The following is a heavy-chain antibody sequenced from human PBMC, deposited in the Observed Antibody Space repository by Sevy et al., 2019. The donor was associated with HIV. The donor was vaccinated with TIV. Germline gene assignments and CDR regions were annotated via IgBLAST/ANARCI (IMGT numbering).Heavy chain of an antibody. CDR1: GGSLNSYF. J-gene: IGHJ4*02. D-gene: IGHD4-17*01. CDR3: AGHPPVYGDSLVFDS. Sequence: SETLSLTCTVSGGSLNSYFWSWIRQPPGKGLEWVGYIYYSGTTNYSPSLKSRVTMSVDTSKRQLALRLNSVTAADTAVYYCAGHPPVYGDSLVFDSWGQGALVTVSS. V-gene: IGHV4-59*08. CDR2: IYYSGTT.